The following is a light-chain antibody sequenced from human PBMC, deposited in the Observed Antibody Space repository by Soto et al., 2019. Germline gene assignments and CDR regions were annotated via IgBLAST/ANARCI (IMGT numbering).Light chain of an antibody. Sequence: DLQMTQSPSSLSASVGDTVTITCRASESINKYLSWYQHKPGKAPNLLVYVTSTLQSGVPSRFSGSGSGTNFTLGINTLQPEDFATYYCQQSYTSPWTFGQGTKVDI. V-gene: IGKV1-39*01. CDR3: QQSYTSPWT. CDR1: ESINKY. CDR2: VTS. J-gene: IGKJ1*01.